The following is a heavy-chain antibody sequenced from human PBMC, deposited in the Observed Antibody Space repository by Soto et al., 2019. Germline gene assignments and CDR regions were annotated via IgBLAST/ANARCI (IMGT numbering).Heavy chain of an antibody. CDR2: IHPGDSKT. V-gene: IGHV5-51*01. Sequence: GESLKISCKGSGYSFASHWIGWVRQMPAQGLEWMGIIHPGDSKTKYSPSFQGQVTISGDKSISTAYLHWSSLKASDTAMYYCARHADYYNSSGYVGYGMDVWGQGTTVTVSS. J-gene: IGHJ6*02. CDR1: GYSFASHW. D-gene: IGHD3-22*01. CDR3: ARHADYYNSSGYVGYGMDV.